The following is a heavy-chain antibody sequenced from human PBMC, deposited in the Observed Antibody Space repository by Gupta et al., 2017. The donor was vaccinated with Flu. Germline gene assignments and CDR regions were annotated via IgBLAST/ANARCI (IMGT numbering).Heavy chain of an antibody. CDR3: ARVQYWSTTSCYEPFDS. J-gene: IGHJ4*02. Sequence: YIHWVRQAHGQGLEWMGRNNPNSGGTKYAQKVQGRVTMTSDTYINTADMELSSLRSDDTAVYYCARVQYWSTTSCYEPFDSWGQGTQVTVSS. CDR2: NNPNSGGT. CDR1: Y. V-gene: IGHV1-2*06. D-gene: IGHD2-2*01.